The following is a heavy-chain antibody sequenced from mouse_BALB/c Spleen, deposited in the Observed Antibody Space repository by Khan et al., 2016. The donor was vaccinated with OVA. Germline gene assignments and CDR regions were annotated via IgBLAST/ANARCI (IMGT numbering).Heavy chain of an antibody. J-gene: IGHJ1*01. CDR3: ASGGYWYFDV. Sequence: QIHLVQSGPELKKPGETVKISCKASGYTFTNYGMNWVKQAPGKGLKWMGWINTYTGEPTYADDFKGRFAFSLETSASTAYLQINNLKNEDTATYFCASGGYWYFDVWGAGTTVTVSS. D-gene: IGHD1-1*02. CDR2: INTYTGEP. V-gene: IGHV9-3-1*01. CDR1: GYTFTNYG.